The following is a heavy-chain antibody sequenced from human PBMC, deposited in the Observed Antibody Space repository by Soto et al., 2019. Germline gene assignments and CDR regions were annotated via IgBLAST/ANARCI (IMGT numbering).Heavy chain of an antibody. J-gene: IGHJ4*02. D-gene: IGHD6-13*01. V-gene: IGHV4-31*03. CDR1: GGAISSGGYY. CDR2: IYYSGST. CDR3: ARVSSSPLNFDY. Sequence: SETLSLTCTVSGGAISSGGYYWSWIRQHPGKGLEWIGYIYYSGSTYYNPSLKSRVTISVDTSKNQFSLKLSSVTAADTAVYYCARVSSSPLNFDYWGQGTLVTVSS.